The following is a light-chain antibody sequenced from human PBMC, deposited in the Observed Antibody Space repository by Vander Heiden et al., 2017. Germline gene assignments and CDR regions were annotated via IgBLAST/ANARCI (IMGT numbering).Light chain of an antibody. Sequence: AIQMTQSPSSLSASVGESVTITCRASPDIGNDLTWYQQKPGKAPKFLISAVSSLEGGVPSRFSGSGFGTDFTLTITSLQPEDSATYYCLQDHVFPWTLGQGTKVEVK. CDR3: LQDHVFPWT. V-gene: IGKV1-6*01. CDR2: AVS. CDR1: PDIGND. J-gene: IGKJ1*01.